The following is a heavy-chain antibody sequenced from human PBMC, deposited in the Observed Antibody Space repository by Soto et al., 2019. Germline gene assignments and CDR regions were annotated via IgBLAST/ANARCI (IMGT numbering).Heavy chain of an antibody. V-gene: IGHV4-4*02. J-gene: IGHJ4*02. CDR3: ARSFGWYAIDQ. D-gene: IGHD6-19*01. CDR2: IHHSGST. Sequence: QMQLQESGPGLVKPSETLSLTCAVSSASISSEQRWSWVRQPPGKGLECIGEIHHSGSTNKNPSLKSRVTMSVDKSKNQFSLNLNSVTAADTAVYYCARSFGWYAIDQWGQGTLVTVSS. CDR1: SASISSEQR.